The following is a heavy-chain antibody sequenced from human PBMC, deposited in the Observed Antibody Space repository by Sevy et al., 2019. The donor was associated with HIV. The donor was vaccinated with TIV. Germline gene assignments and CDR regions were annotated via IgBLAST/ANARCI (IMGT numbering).Heavy chain of an antibody. Sequence: ASVKVSCKASGYTFTSYYMHWVRQAPGQGLEWMGIINPSGGSTSYAQKFQGRVTMTRDTSTSTVYMELSSLRSADTAVYYFARDSDNYDILTGYYPFDYWGQGTLVTVSS. V-gene: IGHV1-46*01. J-gene: IGHJ4*02. CDR3: ARDSDNYDILTGYYPFDY. CDR1: GYTFTSYY. CDR2: INPSGGST. D-gene: IGHD3-9*01.